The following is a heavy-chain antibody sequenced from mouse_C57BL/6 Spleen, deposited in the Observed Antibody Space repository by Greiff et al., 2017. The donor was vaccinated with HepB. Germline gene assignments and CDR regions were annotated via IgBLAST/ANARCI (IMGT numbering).Heavy chain of an antibody. CDR3: ARDSNSFAMDY. Sequence: EVNVVESGGGLVQSGRSLRLSCATSGFTFSDFYMEWVRQAPGKGLEWIAASRNKANDYTTEYSASVKGRFIVSRDTSQSILYLQMNALRAEDTAIYYCARDSNSFAMDYWGQGTSVTVSS. CDR2: SRNKANDYTT. V-gene: IGHV7-1*01. CDR1: GFTFSDFY. D-gene: IGHD2-5*01. J-gene: IGHJ4*01.